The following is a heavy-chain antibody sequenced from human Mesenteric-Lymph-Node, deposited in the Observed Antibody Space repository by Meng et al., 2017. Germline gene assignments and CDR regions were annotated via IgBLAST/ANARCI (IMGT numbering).Heavy chain of an antibody. Sequence: QVQLQQSGPGLVKPSQTLSLTCAISGDSVPTNSAAWNWIRQSPSGGLEWLGRTYYKPKWYNDYAESVKSRITINPDTSKNQFSLQLNSVTPEDTAVYYCARDPAAFDFWGQGILVTVSS. CDR2: TYYKPKWYN. V-gene: IGHV6-1*01. J-gene: IGHJ4*02. CDR1: GDSVPTNSAA. D-gene: IGHD6-25*01. CDR3: ARDPAAFDF.